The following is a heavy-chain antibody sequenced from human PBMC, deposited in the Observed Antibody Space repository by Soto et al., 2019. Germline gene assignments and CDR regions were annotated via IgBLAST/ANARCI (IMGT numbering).Heavy chain of an antibody. D-gene: IGHD3-9*01. CDR2: IYYSGST. Sequence: QVQLQESGPGLVKPSETLSLTCTVSGGSISSYYWSWIRQPPGKGLEWIGYIYYSGSTNYNPSLKSRVTISVDTSKNQFSLKLSSVTAADTAVYYCARANDDILTGSVWFDPWGQGTLVTVSS. J-gene: IGHJ5*02. CDR3: ARANDDILTGSVWFDP. V-gene: IGHV4-59*01. CDR1: GGSISSYY.